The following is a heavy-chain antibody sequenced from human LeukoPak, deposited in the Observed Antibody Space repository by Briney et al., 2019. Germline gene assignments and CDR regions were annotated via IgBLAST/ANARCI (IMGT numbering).Heavy chain of an antibody. V-gene: IGHV3-11*04. CDR2: ISSSGSTI. D-gene: IGHD5-18*01. CDR3: ARDSASLIQLWSRFDY. CDR1: GFTFSDYY. J-gene: IGHJ4*02. Sequence: GGSLRLSCAASGFTFSDYYMSWIRQAPGKGLEWVSYISSSGSTIYYADSVKGRFTISRDNAKNSLYLQMNSLRAEDTAVYYCARDSASLIQLWSRFDYWGQGTLVTVSS.